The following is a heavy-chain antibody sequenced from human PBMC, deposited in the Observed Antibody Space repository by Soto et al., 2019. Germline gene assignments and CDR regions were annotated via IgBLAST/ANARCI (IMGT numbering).Heavy chain of an antibody. CDR1: GFNFSSYG. J-gene: IGHJ6*02. V-gene: IGHV3-30*18. D-gene: IGHD3-10*01. CDR3: ANEGIMVRVGDYYGMDV. CDR2: ISYDGSNK. Sequence: GGSLSLSCASSGFNFSSYGMHWVRQAPGKGLEWVAVISYDGSNKYYADSVKGRFTISRDNSKNTLYLQMNSLRAEDTAVYYCANEGIMVRVGDYYGMDVWGQGTTVTVSS.